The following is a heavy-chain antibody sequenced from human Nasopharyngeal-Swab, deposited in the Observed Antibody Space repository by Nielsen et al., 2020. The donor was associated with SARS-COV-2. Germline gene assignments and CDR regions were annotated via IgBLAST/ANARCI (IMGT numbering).Heavy chain of an antibody. CDR2: IYYSGST. V-gene: IGHV4-39*01. D-gene: IGHD6-19*01. J-gene: IGHJ4*02. Sequence: SETLSLTCTVSGGSISSSSYYWGWIRQPPGKGLEWIGSIYYSGSTYYNPSLKSRVTISADTSKNQFSLKLSSVTAADTAVYYCARADSSGWYYFDYWGQGTLVTVSS. CDR1: GGSISSSSYY. CDR3: ARADSSGWYYFDY.